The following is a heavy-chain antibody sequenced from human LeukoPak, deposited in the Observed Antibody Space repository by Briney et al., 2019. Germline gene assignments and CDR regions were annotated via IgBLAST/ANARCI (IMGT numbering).Heavy chain of an antibody. CDR3: ARDVAYGDYDYYYYYGMDV. D-gene: IGHD4-17*01. CDR2: IIPILGIA. Sequence: SVKVSCKASGGTFSSYAISWVRQAPGQGLEWMGRIIPILGIANYAQKFQGRVTITADKSTSTAYMELSSLRSEDTAVYYCARDVAYGDYDYYYYYGMDVWGQGTTVTVSS. J-gene: IGHJ6*02. CDR1: GGTFSSYA. V-gene: IGHV1-69*04.